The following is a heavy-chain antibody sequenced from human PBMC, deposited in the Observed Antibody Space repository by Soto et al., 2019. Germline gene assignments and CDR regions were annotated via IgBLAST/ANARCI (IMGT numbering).Heavy chain of an antibody. Sequence: ASVKVSCKASGYTFTSYGISWVRQAPGQGLEWMGWISAYNGNTNYAQKLQGRVTMTTDTSTSTAYMELRSLRSDDTAVYYCARKYCSGGSCYYMDVWGKGTTVTVS. CDR2: ISAYNGNT. CDR3: ARKYCSGGSCYYMDV. V-gene: IGHV1-18*01. CDR1: GYTFTSYG. D-gene: IGHD2-15*01. J-gene: IGHJ6*03.